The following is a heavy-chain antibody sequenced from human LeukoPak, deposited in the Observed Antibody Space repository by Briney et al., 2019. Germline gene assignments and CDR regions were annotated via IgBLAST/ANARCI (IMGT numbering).Heavy chain of an antibody. CDR3: ATDSPYYYDTPWGEGEYFQH. CDR2: ISYDGSNR. Sequence: PGRSQTLSCAASGLTFSSYGMHWARHARGKGLEWVAVISYDGSNRYYADSVKGRVTISRDNSKNTLYLQMNSLRAEDTAVYYCATDSPYYYDTPWGEGEYFQHWGQGTLVTVSS. J-gene: IGHJ1*01. D-gene: IGHD3-22*01. CDR1: GLTFSSYG. V-gene: IGHV3-30*03.